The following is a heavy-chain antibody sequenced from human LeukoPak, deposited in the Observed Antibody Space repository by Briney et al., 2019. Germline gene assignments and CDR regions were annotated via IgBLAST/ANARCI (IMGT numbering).Heavy chain of an antibody. D-gene: IGHD6-19*01. CDR2: IGTAGDT. J-gene: IGHJ6*02. Sequence: GGSLRLSCAASGFTFSSYDMPWVRQATGKGLEWVSAIGTAGDTYYPGSVKGRFTISRENAKNSLYLQMNSLRAGDTAVYYCARAQGIAVAGPPTYGMDVWGQGTTVTVSS. CDR3: ARAQGIAVAGPPTYGMDV. CDR1: GFTFSSYD. V-gene: IGHV3-13*01.